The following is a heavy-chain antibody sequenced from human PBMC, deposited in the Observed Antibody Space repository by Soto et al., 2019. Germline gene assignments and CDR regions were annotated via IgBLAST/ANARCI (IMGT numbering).Heavy chain of an antibody. CDR2: IYYSGNT. J-gene: IGHJ4*02. D-gene: IGHD5-12*01. CDR3: ARDTDGYNYYLDY. CDR1: GGSISSCYYY. V-gene: IGHV4-30-4*01. Sequence: PSETLSLTCSVSGGSISSCYYYWSWIRQPPGKGLEWIGNIYYSGNTYYNPSLKSRLIISIDTSKNQFSLKLSSVTAADTAVYYCARDTDGYNYYLDYWGQGTLVTVSS.